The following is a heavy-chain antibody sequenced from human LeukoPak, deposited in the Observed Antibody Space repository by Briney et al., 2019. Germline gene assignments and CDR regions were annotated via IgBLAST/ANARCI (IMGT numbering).Heavy chain of an antibody. V-gene: IGHV1-69*13. CDR3: AGSPGWFGESTFDY. Sequence: SVKVSCKASGYTFTGYYMHWVRQAPGQGLEWMGGIIPIFGTANYAQKFQGRVTITADESTSTAYMELSSLRSEDTAVYYCAGSPGWFGESTFDYWGQGTLVTVSS. CDR1: GYTFTGYY. CDR2: IIPIFGTA. D-gene: IGHD3-10*01. J-gene: IGHJ4*02.